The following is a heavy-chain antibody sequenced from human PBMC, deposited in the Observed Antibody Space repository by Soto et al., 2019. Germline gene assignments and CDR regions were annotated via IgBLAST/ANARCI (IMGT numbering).Heavy chain of an antibody. Sequence: QVQLQESLPGLVKPSASLFLTCTVSGGSISSDYWSWIRQPPGKELEWIGHIYYDGRTTYNPSLKNRATLSVGAYRDEFHLYLGYVTAADPAMYYGARFRYFVGPPAFDTWGRGTLVTVSS. CDR3: ARFRYFVGPPAFDT. D-gene: IGHD3-9*01. J-gene: IGHJ4*02. CDR2: IYYDGRT. V-gene: IGHV4-59*08. CDR1: GGSISSDY.